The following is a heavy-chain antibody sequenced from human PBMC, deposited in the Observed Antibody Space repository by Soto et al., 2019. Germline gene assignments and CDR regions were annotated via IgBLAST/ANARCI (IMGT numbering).Heavy chain of an antibody. CDR3: ARALAGSYDY. CDR1: GDSASSKDAA. CDR2: TYYRSKWST. Sequence: SQTLSLTCAISGDSASSKDAAWNWIRQSPSRGLEWLGRTYYRSKWSTDYAVSLKGRITVKPDTSKNQFSLQLNSVTPEDTAVYYCARALAGSYDYWGQGTLVTVSS. J-gene: IGHJ4*02. D-gene: IGHD1-26*01. V-gene: IGHV6-1*01.